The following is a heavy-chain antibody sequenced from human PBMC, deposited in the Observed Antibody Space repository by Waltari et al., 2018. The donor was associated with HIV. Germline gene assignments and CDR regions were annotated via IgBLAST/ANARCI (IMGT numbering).Heavy chain of an antibody. J-gene: IGHJ6*02. V-gene: IGHV4-59*01. D-gene: IGHD2-8*01. CDR1: GGSTGSYS. CDR3: ATLMVYAPRSHYYGMDV. Sequence: QVQLQESGPGLVRPSETLSITCTVSGGSTGSYSWSWIRQPPGKELEWIGYIHYSGSANYNPSLKSRVTVSVDTSKHQFSLKLSSVTAADTAVYYCATLMVYAPRSHYYGMDVWGQGTTVIVSS. CDR2: IHYSGSA.